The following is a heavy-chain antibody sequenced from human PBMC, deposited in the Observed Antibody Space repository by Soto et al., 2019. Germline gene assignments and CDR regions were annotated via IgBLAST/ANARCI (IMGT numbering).Heavy chain of an antibody. D-gene: IGHD1-26*01. CDR3: APSVGATEISAFDY. Sequence: GGSLRLSCAASGFTFSSYAMHWVRQAPGKGLEWVAVISYDGSNKYYADSVKGRFTISRDNSKNTLYLQMNSLRAEDTAVYYCAPSVGATEISAFDYWGQGTLVTVYS. J-gene: IGHJ4*02. V-gene: IGHV3-30-3*01. CDR2: ISYDGSNK. CDR1: GFTFSSYA.